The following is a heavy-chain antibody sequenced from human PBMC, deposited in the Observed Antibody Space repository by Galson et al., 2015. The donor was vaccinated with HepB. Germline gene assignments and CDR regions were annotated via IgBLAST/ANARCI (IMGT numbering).Heavy chain of an antibody. Sequence: SVKVSCKASGYTFTNYAIHWVRQAPGQRLEWMGWINVGNGNTKYSQRFQGRVTITRGTSAGTAYLELSSLRSEDTSVFYCAKGSEFFDYWGQGTLVTVSS. CDR2: INVGNGNT. CDR1: GYTFTNYA. CDR3: AKGSEFFDY. V-gene: IGHV1-3*01. D-gene: IGHD6-19*01. J-gene: IGHJ4*02.